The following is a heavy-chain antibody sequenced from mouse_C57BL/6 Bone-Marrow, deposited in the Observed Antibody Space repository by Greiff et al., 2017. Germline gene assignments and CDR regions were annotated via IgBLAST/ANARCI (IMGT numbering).Heavy chain of an antibody. D-gene: IGHD1-1*01. Sequence: VQLQQSGAELVRPGASVTLSCKASGYTFTDYEMHWVKQTPVHGLEWIGAIDPETGGTDYNQKFKGKAILTADKSSSTAYMELRSLTSEDSAVYYCTRSLYYGSSWYYFDYWGQGTTLTVSS. CDR3: TRSLYYGSSWYYFDY. V-gene: IGHV1-15*01. CDR2: IDPETGGT. CDR1: GYTFTDYE. J-gene: IGHJ2*01.